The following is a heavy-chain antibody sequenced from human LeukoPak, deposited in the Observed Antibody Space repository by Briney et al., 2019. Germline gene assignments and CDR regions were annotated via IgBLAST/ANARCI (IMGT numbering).Heavy chain of an antibody. CDR2: IIPILGIA. CDR1: GGTFSSYA. Sequence: AASVKVSCKASGGTFSSYAISWVRQAPGQGLEWMGRIIPILGIANYAQKFQGRVTITADKSTSTAYMELSSLRSEDTAVYYCARFTYSNYGDWFDPWGQGTLVTVSS. J-gene: IGHJ5*02. V-gene: IGHV1-69*04. CDR3: ARFTYSNYGDWFDP. D-gene: IGHD4-11*01.